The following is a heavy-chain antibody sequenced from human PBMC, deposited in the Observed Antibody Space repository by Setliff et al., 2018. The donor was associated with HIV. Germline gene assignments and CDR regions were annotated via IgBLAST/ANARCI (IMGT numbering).Heavy chain of an antibody. V-gene: IGHV3-53*01. J-gene: IGHJ4*02. Sequence: PGGSLRLSCAASGFTVSNDYMSWVRQAPGRGLEWVSVIHSGGSTYYADSVKGRFTITRDISKNTLDLQMNSLRVDDTAVYYCAKGSGFYDYWGQGTLVTVSS. CDR1: GFTVSNDY. CDR3: AKGSGFYDY. CDR2: IHSGGST. D-gene: IGHD3-22*01.